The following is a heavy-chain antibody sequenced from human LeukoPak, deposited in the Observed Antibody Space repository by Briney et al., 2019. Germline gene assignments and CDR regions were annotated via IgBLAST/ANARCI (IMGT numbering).Heavy chain of an antibody. D-gene: IGHD2/OR15-2a*01. CDR1: GNYW. J-gene: IGHJ4*02. Sequence: GGSLRLSGAASGNYWMHWVRQAPGKGLVWVSHINSDVSWTSYADSVKGRFTITKDNAKNTVYLQMNSLRAEDTAVYYCVSFYETYWGRGTLVTVSS. CDR2: INSDVSWT. CDR3: VSFYETY. V-gene: IGHV3-74*01.